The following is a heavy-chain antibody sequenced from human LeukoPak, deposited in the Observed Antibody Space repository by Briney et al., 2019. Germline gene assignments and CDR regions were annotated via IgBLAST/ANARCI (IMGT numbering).Heavy chain of an antibody. V-gene: IGHV3-30*03. CDR3: ARAGCSSTSCYVARTYFDY. Sequence: GGSLRLSCAASGFTFSSYAMHWVRQAPGKGLVWVAVISYDGSNKYYADSVKGRFTISRDNSKNTLYLQMNSLRAEDTAVYYCARAGCSSTSCYVARTYFDYWGQGTLVTVSS. J-gene: IGHJ4*02. CDR2: ISYDGSNK. CDR1: GFTFSSYA. D-gene: IGHD2-2*01.